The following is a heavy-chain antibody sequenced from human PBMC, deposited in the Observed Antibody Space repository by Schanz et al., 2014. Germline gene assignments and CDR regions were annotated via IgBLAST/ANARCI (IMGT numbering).Heavy chain of an antibody. CDR1: GFTFSTYW. D-gene: IGHD6-19*01. V-gene: IGHV3-74*01. J-gene: IGHJ4*02. CDR2: INSDGTTT. CDR3: ARDPNTSAWLPYFDA. Sequence: PGGSLRLSCAASGFTFSTYWMHWVRQAPGKGLVWVSHINSDGTTTTYADSVKGRFTISRDNSKNTVYLQMNSLRTDDTAMYYCARDPNTSAWLPYFDACGQGTLVTVSP.